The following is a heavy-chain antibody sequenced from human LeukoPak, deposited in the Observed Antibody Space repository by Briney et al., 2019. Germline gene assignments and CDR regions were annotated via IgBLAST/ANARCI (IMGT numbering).Heavy chain of an antibody. CDR3: ARASYGGNPAYYFDY. J-gene: IGHJ4*02. D-gene: IGHD4-23*01. Sequence: SETLSLTCTVSGGSISSYYWGWIRQPPGKGLEWIGSIYHSGSTYYNPSLKSRVTISVDTSKNQFSLKLSSVTAADTAVYYCARASYGGNPAYYFDYWGQGTLVTVSS. CDR1: GGSISSYY. CDR2: IYHSGST. V-gene: IGHV4-38-2*02.